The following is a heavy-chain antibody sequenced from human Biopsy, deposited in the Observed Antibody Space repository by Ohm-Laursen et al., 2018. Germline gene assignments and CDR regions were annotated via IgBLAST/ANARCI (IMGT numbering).Heavy chain of an antibody. CDR1: GGSIGGGEYY. CDR2: ISYSGTT. D-gene: IGHD6-19*01. J-gene: IGHJ4*02. V-gene: IGHV4-31*01. CDR3: AIGRLRAVERFDY. Sequence: TLSLTCTVSGGSIGGGEYYWNWIRQDPGKGLEGIGLISYSGTTFCNPSLESLLTISVDTSKNQFSLKLSSVTAADTAVYYCAIGRLRAVERFDYWGQGTLVTVSS.